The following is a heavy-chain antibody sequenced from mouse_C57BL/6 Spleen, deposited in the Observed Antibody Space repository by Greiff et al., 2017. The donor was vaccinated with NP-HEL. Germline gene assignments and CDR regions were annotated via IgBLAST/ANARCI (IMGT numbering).Heavy chain of an antibody. Sequence: DVKLQESGPGLVQPSQSLSLTCSVTGYSITRGYYWNWIRQFPGNKLEWMGYISYDGSNNYNPSLKNRISITRDTSKNQFFLKLNSVTTEDTATYYCARDSGLFFMDYWGQGTSVTVSS. D-gene: IGHD3-2*02. CDR1: GYSITRGYY. CDR2: ISYDGSN. V-gene: IGHV3-6*01. CDR3: ARDSGLFFMDY. J-gene: IGHJ4*01.